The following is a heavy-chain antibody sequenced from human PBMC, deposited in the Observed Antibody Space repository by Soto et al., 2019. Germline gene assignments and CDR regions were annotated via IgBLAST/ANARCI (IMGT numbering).Heavy chain of an antibody. J-gene: IGHJ4*02. Sequence: QVQLVQSGAEVKKPGASVKVSCKASGYKFINHYMHWVRQAPGVGLEWMGIINPNGGGTDYAQKFKDRAPIATDTYMNTVHRERTAPPSKDAAVYCGGRDSSAPATSYPFDNWGKGTLASVPS. CDR1: GYKFINHY. V-gene: IGHV1-46*01. CDR3: GRDSSAPATSYPFDN. CDR2: INPNGGGT. D-gene: IGHD6-25*01.